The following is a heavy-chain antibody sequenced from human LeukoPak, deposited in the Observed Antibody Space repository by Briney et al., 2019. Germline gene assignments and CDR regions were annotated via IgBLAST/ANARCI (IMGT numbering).Heavy chain of an antibody. J-gene: IGHJ4*02. CDR3: AKSYNGYESKPDY. CDR2: VSNSGGRT. Sequence: GGSLRLSCAASGFTFSSYAMSWVRQAPGKGLEWVSSVSNSGGRTFYTDSVKGRFTISRDNSKITLYLQMNSLRAEDTAVYYCAKSYNGYESKPDYWGQGTLVTVSS. D-gene: IGHD5-12*01. V-gene: IGHV3-23*01. CDR1: GFTFSSYA.